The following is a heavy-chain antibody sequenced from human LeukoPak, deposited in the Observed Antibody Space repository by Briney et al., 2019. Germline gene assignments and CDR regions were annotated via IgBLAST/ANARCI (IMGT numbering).Heavy chain of an antibody. J-gene: IGHJ4*02. D-gene: IGHD3-22*01. Sequence: GGSLRLSCAASGFTFDDYAMHWVRHAPGKGLEWVPGISWNSGSIGYADSVKGRFTISRDNAKNSLYLQMNSLRAEDTALYYCAKDARRYYYDSSGYHDYWGQGTLVTVSS. CDR2: ISWNSGSI. CDR3: AKDARRYYYDSSGYHDY. CDR1: GFTFDDYA. V-gene: IGHV3-9*01.